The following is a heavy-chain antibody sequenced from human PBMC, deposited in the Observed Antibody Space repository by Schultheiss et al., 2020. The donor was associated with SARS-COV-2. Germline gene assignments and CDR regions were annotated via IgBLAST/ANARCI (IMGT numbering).Heavy chain of an antibody. CDR1: GGSISSGNW. CDR3: VRDLVGDFDF. J-gene: IGHJ4*02. V-gene: IGHV3-74*01. CDR2: TNEDGLIT. D-gene: IGHD1-26*01. Sequence: GESLKISCTVSGGSISSGNWWNWVRQPPGKVPVWVSRTNEDGLITNYADSVKGRFIISRDNANNTVYLQMSSLRVDDTAVYYCVRDLVGDFDFWGRGTLVTVSS.